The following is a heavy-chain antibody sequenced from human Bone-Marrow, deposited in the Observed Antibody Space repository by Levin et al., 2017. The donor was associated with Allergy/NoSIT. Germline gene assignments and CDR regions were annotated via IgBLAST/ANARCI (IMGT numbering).Heavy chain of an antibody. V-gene: IGHV3-7*01. Sequence: GGSLRLSCAASGFTFSRYWMTWVRQAPGKGLEWVANIQGDGNQKYYLESLKGRFTISRDNAKNSLYLQINSVRADDTAVYYCARDKAASNWFDPWGQGTLVTVSS. CDR2: IQGDGNQK. CDR1: GFTFSRYW. D-gene: IGHD6-25*01. J-gene: IGHJ5*02. CDR3: ARDKAASNWFDP.